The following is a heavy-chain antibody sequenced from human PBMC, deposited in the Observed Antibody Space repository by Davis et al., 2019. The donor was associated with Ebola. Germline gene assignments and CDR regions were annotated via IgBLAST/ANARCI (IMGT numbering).Heavy chain of an antibody. J-gene: IGHJ4*02. CDR3: ARAQFPTTSDH. CDR2: INPHNGNT. D-gene: IGHD1-1*01. Sequence: ASVKISCKASGYTFTNYGITWVRQAPGQGLEWMGWINPHNGNTNYAQYVQGRVIMTSDTATTTAYMEVGSLRSDDTAVYYCARAQFPTTSDHWGQGTLVTVSS. CDR1: GYTFTNYG. V-gene: IGHV1-18*04.